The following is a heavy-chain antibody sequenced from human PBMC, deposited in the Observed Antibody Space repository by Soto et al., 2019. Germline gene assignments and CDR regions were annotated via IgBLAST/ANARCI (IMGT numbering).Heavy chain of an antibody. Sequence: QVQLQESGPGLVKPSETLSLTCTVSGGSISSSYWSWIRQTPGKGLEWIGYTYNSGSNNYNPSLKSRVTISVDTSKTQFPLNLSSVTAADTAVYSCARDAFDIWGQATMVTVSS. CDR3: ARDAFDI. J-gene: IGHJ3*02. CDR1: GGSISSSY. V-gene: IGHV4-59*01. CDR2: TYNSGSN.